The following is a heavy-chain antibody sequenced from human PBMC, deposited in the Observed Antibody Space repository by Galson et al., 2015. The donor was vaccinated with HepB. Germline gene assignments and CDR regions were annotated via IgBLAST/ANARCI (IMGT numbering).Heavy chain of an antibody. Sequence: SETLSLTCTVSGGSISNNMYYWDWIRQPPGKGLEWIGSIYYTGTTYYNPSLKSPVTISVDTSKSQFSLKLSSVTAADTAVYYCARLSNRALGWVDPWGQGTLVTVSS. D-gene: IGHD3-16*01. CDR1: GGSISNNMYY. CDR2: IYYTGTT. J-gene: IGHJ5*02. V-gene: IGHV4-39*07. CDR3: ARLSNRALGWVDP.